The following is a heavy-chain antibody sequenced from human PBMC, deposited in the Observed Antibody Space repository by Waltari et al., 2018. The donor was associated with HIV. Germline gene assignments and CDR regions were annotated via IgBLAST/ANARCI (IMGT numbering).Heavy chain of an antibody. CDR1: GGPISSYY. CDR2: IYYSGST. CDR3: ARDQKPLYPNWFDP. Sequence: QVQLQESGPGLVKPSETLSLTCTVSGGPISSYYWSWIRQPPGKGLEWIGYIYYSGSTNYNPSLKSRVTISVDTSKNQFSLKLSSVTAADTAVYYCARDQKPLYPNWFDPWGQGTLVTVSS. J-gene: IGHJ5*02. V-gene: IGHV4-59*01.